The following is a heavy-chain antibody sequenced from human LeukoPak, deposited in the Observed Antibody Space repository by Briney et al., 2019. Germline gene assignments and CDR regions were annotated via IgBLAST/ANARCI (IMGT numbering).Heavy chain of an antibody. CDR2: IYTSGST. CDR3: ARGFWSGSVYYFDY. CDR1: GGSISSYY. D-gene: IGHD3-3*01. V-gene: IGHV4-4*07. Sequence: PSETLSLTCTVSGGSISSYYWSWIRQPAGKGLEWIGHIYTSGSTTYNPSLKSRVTMSVDSSKNQFSLKLTFVTAADTAVYYCARGFWSGSVYYFDYWGQGTLVTVSS. J-gene: IGHJ4*02.